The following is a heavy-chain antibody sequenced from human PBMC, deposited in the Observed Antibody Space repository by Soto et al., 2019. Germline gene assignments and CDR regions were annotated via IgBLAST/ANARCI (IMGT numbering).Heavy chain of an antibody. Sequence: LSLTCTVSGGSISSYYWSWIRQPPGKGLEWIGYIYYSGSTNYNPSLKSRVTISVDTSKNQFSLKLSSVTAADTAVYYCARDVAYNYGGDYYYGMEGWGQGTTVTVFS. D-gene: IGHD2-21*01. V-gene: IGHV4-59*01. CDR1: GGSISSYY. CDR2: IYYSGST. J-gene: IGHJ6*02. CDR3: ARDVAYNYGGDYYYGMEG.